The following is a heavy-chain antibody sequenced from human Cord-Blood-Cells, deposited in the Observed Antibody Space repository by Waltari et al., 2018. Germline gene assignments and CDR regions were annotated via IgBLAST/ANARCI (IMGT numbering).Heavy chain of an antibody. J-gene: IGHJ4*02. CDR2: IYYSGST. CDR1: GGSISSHY. D-gene: IGHD1-7*01. Sequence: QVQLQESGPGLVKPSETLSLTCTVSGGSISSHYWSWIRQPSGKGLGWIGYIYYSGSTNYNPSLKSRVTISVDTSKNQFSLKLSSVTAADTAVYYCARLELGWSYFDYWGQGTLVTVSS. V-gene: IGHV4-59*11. CDR3: ARLELGWSYFDY.